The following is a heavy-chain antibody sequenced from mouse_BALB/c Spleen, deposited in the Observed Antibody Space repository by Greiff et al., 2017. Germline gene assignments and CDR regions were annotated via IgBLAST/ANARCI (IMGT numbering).Heavy chain of an antibody. J-gene: IGHJ3*01. CDR3: ARSGQLGRDGTWFAY. Sequence: VQLQQSGPELVKPGASVKVSCKASGYAFTSYNMYWVKQSHGKSLEWIGYIDPYNGGTSYNQKFKGKATLTVDKSSSTDYMHLNSLTSEDSAVYYCARSGQLGRDGTWFAYWGQGTLVTVSA. V-gene: IGHV1S135*01. CDR1: GYAFTSYN. D-gene: IGHD4-1*02. CDR2: IDPYNGGT.